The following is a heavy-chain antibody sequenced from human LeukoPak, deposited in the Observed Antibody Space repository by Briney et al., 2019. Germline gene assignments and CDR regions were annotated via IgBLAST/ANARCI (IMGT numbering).Heavy chain of an antibody. Sequence: PPETLSLTCSVSGGSISTYYWSWIRQPPGRGLEWIGYIYYSGSTNYNPSLKSRVTISLDTSKSQFSLELSSVTAADTAVYYCARHGIVDSSRKYHFDYWGQGTLVAVSS. CDR1: GGSISTYY. D-gene: IGHD6-13*01. CDR3: ARHGIVDSSRKYHFDY. CDR2: IYYSGST. J-gene: IGHJ4*02. V-gene: IGHV4-59*08.